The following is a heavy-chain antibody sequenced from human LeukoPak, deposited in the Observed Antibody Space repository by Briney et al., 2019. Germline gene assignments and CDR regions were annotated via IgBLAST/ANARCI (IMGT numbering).Heavy chain of an antibody. J-gene: IGHJ4*02. CDR1: GFTFSSYA. D-gene: IGHD1-26*01. Sequence: GGSLRLSCAASGFTFSSYAMHWVRQAPGKGLEWVAVISYDGSNKYYADSVKGRFTISRDNSKNTLYLQMNSLRAEDTAVYYCAREDVGANGFDYWGQGTLVTVSS. V-gene: IGHV3-30*04. CDR3: AREDVGANGFDY. CDR2: ISYDGSNK.